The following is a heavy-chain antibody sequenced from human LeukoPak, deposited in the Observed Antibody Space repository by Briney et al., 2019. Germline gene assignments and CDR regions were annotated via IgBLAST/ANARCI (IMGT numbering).Heavy chain of an antibody. V-gene: IGHV3-48*03. J-gene: IGHJ4*02. D-gene: IGHD3-22*01. CDR3: ARDKPPPYYYDSSGIFDY. CDR2: MSSSGSTI. CDR1: GFTFSSYE. Sequence: PGGSLRLSCAASGFTFSSYEMNWVRQAPGEGLEWLSYMSSSGSTIYYADSVKGRFTISRDNSKNTLYLQMNSLRAEDTAVYYCARDKPPPYYYDSSGIFDYWGQGTLVTVSS.